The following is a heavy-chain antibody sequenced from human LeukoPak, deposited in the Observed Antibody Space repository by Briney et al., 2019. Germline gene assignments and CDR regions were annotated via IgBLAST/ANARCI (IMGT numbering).Heavy chain of an antibody. CDR1: GFTFSSYA. CDR3: ARTYGSGSYPDPIDY. V-gene: IGHV3-30*03. Sequence: GGSLRLSCAASGFTFSSYAMSWVRQAPGKGLEWVAVISYDGSNKYYADSVKGRFTISRDNSKNTLYLQMNSLRAEDTAVYYCARTYGSGSYPDPIDYWGQGTLVTVSS. D-gene: IGHD3-10*01. CDR2: ISYDGSNK. J-gene: IGHJ4*02.